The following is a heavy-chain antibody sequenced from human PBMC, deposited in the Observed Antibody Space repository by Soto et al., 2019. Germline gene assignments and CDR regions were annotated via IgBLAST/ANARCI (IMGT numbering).Heavy chain of an antibody. J-gene: IGHJ4*02. CDR1: GVTS. Sequence: GGALRLSCAASGVTSIHWVRPAPVKGLEWVAVTSSDGINKFYADSVKGRFIISRDISRNTVYLQMDSLRAEDTAVYYCAKDRVQIWFNVGILDDWGQGTMVTVCS. D-gene: IGHD5-18*01. V-gene: IGHV3-30*18. CDR2: TSSDGINK. CDR3: AKDRVQIWFNVGILDD.